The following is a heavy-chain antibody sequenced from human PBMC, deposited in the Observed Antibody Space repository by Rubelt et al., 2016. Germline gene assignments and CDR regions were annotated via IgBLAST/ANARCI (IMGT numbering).Heavy chain of an antibody. Sequence: REWVSYISGSTSYTNYADSVKGRFTISRDNSKNTLYLQMNSLRAEDTAVYYCASATSIAVVPTYGMDVWGQGTTVTVSS. CDR3: ASATSIAVVPTYGMDV. V-gene: IGHV3-11*03. CDR2: ISGSTSYT. J-gene: IGHJ6*02. D-gene: IGHD6-19*01.